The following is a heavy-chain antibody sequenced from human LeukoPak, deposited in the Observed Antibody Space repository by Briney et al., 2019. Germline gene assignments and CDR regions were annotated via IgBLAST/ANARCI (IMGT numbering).Heavy chain of an antibody. J-gene: IGHJ4*02. D-gene: IGHD6-6*01. Sequence: GGSLRLSCAVSGFTVSNNYMTWVRQAPGKGLEWVSVIYTGDTTYYADSVKGRFTISRDNSKNTVYLQMNSLRADDTAVYYCARWGSSVGFDYWGQGTLVTVSS. CDR1: GFTVSNNY. CDR3: ARWGSSVGFDY. CDR2: IYTGDTT. V-gene: IGHV3-66*02.